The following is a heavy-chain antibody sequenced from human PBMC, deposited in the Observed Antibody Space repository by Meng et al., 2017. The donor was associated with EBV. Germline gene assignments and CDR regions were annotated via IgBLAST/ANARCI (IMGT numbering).Heavy chain of an antibody. CDR1: GGTFSSYA. V-gene: IGHV1-69*01. Sequence: QVQLVQSGAEVKKPXSSVKVSCQASGGTFSSYAISWVRQAPGQGLEWMGGIIPIFGTANYAQKFQGRVTITADESTSTAYMELSSLRSEDTAVYYCAREWPNYYDSSGYFLWGQGTLVTVSS. D-gene: IGHD3-22*01. J-gene: IGHJ4*02. CDR2: IIPIFGTA. CDR3: AREWPNYYDSSGYFL.